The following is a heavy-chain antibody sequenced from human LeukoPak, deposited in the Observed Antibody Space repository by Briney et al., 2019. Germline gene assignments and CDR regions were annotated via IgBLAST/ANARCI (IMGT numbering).Heavy chain of an antibody. CDR1: RGSFSGYY. CDR2: INHSGST. CDR3: ARVGATESDY. D-gene: IGHD1-26*01. Sequence: SETLSLTCAVYRGSFSGYYWSWIRQPPGKGLEWIGEINHSGSTNYNPSLKSRVTISVDTSKNQFSLKLSSVTAADTAVYYCARVGATESDYWGQGTLVTVSS. J-gene: IGHJ4*02. V-gene: IGHV4-34*01.